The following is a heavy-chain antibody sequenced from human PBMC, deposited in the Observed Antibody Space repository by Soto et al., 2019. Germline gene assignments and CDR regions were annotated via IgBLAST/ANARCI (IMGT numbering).Heavy chain of an antibody. CDR3: ARMITVTTSMLKIYYYYYMDV. CDR1: GYTFTSYD. V-gene: IGHV1-8*01. CDR2: MNPNSGNT. D-gene: IGHD4-17*01. Sequence: ASVKVSCKASGYTFTSYDINWVRQATGQGLEWMGWMNPNSGNTGYAQKFQGRVTMTRNTSISTAYMELSSLRSEDTAVYYCARMITVTTSMLKIYYYYYMDVWGKGTTVTVSS. J-gene: IGHJ6*03.